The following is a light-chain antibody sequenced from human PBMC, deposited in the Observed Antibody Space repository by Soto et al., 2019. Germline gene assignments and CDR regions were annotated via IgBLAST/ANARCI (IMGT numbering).Light chain of an antibody. V-gene: IGLV2-23*01. J-gene: IGLJ3*02. CDR2: EGS. CDR1: GSDVGSFDL. Sequence: QSALTQPASVSGSPEQSITISCTGPGSDVGSFDLVSWYQQHPGKAPKLIIFEGSKRPSGISDRFSGSESDNRASLTISGLQAEDEADYYCSSYAGGLTWVFGGGTKLTVL. CDR3: SSYAGGLTWV.